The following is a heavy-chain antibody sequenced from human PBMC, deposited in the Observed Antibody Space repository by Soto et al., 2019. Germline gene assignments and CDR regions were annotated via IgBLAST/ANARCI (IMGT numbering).Heavy chain of an antibody. D-gene: IGHD2-21*01. Sequence: EVQLVESGGGLVQPGGSLRLSCAASGFTVSSNYMSWVRQAPGKGLEWVSVIYSGGSTYYADSVKGRFTISRDNSKNTLYLQMNSLRAEDTAVYYCARLVVVVPIHDACDIWGQGTMVTVSS. V-gene: IGHV3-66*04. CDR3: ARLVVVVPIHDACDI. CDR2: IYSGGST. J-gene: IGHJ3*02. CDR1: GFTVSSNY.